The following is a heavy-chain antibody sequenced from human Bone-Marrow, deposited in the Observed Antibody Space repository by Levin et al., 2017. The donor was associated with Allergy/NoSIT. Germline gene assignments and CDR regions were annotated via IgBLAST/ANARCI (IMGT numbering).Heavy chain of an antibody. Sequence: GESLKISCAASGFTFSSYGMHWVRQAPGKGLEWVAVIWSDGSNKYYADSVKGRFTISRDDSKNTLYLQMNSLRAEDTAVYYCAREQLGRSYYYNMDVWGKGTTVTVSS. CDR3: AREQLGRSYYYNMDV. J-gene: IGHJ6*03. CDR2: IWSDGSNK. CDR1: GFTFSSYG. V-gene: IGHV3-33*01. D-gene: IGHD6-6*01.